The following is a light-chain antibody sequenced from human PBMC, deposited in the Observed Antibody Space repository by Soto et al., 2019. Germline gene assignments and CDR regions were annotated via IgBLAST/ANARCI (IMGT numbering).Light chain of an antibody. CDR2: DAS. V-gene: IGKV3-11*01. CDR1: QSVSSY. Sequence: EIVLTQSPATLSLSLGERATISCRDSQSVSSYLAWFQQKPGQAPRLLIYDASNRATGVPARFSGSGSGTDFTLTISSLEPEDFAVYYCQQRSSWPGTFGQGTRLEIK. CDR3: QQRSSWPGT. J-gene: IGKJ5*01.